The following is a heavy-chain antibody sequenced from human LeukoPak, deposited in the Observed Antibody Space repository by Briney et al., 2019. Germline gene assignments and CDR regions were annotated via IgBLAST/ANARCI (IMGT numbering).Heavy chain of an antibody. CDR3: AKSGPHSSSGNFDY. J-gene: IGHJ4*02. CDR1: GFTFDTYD. D-gene: IGHD6-6*01. CDR2: ITVSGGST. Sequence: GGSLGLSCTASGFTFDTYDMSWVRQAPGKGLEWVSSITVSGGSTYYADSVKGRFTISRDNSKNTLFLQMNSLRAEDTAVYYCAKSGPHSSSGNFDYWGQGTLVTVSS. V-gene: IGHV3-23*01.